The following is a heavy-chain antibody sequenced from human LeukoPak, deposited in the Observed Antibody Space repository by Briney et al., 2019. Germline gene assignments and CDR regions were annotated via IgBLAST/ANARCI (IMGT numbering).Heavy chain of an antibody. J-gene: IGHJ6*02. CDR1: GGTFSSYA. V-gene: IGHV1-69*04. CDR2: IIPIFGIA. CDR3: AQGSLRFLNGMDV. Sequence: SVKVSCKASGGTFSSYAISWVRQAPGQGLEWMGRIIPIFGIANYAQKFQGRVTTTADKSTSTAYMELSSLRSEDTAVYYCAQGSLRFLNGMDVWGQGTTVTVSS. D-gene: IGHD3-3*01.